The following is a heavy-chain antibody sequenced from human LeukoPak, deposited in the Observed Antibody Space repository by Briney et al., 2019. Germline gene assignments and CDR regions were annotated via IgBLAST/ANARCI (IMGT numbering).Heavy chain of an antibody. CDR3: ARVGHTSGGDFDY. Sequence: ASVTVSCKASGYTFTVPYIHWVPQAPGQGLEWMGFINPNSGGTNYAQKFQGRVTMTRDTSITTAYMELRRVTSDDTAVYYCARVGHTSGGDFDYWGQATMVTVSS. V-gene: IGHV1-2*02. CDR2: INPNSGGT. J-gene: IGHJ4*02. D-gene: IGHD6-19*01. CDR1: GYTFTVPY.